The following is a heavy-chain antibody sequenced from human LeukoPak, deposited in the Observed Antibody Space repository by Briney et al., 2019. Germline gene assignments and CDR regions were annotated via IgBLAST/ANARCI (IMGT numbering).Heavy chain of an antibody. V-gene: IGHV3-21*01. CDR1: GFTFSSYS. CDR2: ISSSSIYI. D-gene: IGHD2-15*01. J-gene: IGHJ4*02. Sequence: GGSLRLSCAASGFTFSSYSMYWVRQAPGNGLEWVSSISSSSIYIYYADSVKGRFTISRDNAKNSLYLQMNSLRAEDTAVYYCARDREVVAATFDYWDQGTLVTVSS. CDR3: ARDREVVAATFDY.